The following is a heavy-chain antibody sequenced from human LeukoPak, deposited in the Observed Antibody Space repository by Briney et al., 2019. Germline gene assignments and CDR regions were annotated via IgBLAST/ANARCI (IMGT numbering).Heavy chain of an antibody. CDR1: GGTFSSYA. V-gene: IGHV1-69*13. CDR2: IIPIFGTA. Sequence: SVKVSCKASGGTFSSYAISWVRQDPGQGLEWMGGIIPIFGTANYAQKFQGRVTITADESTSTAYMELSSLRSGDTAVYYCASSGDFWSGQTNWFDPWGQGTLVTVSS. D-gene: IGHD3-3*01. CDR3: ASSGDFWSGQTNWFDP. J-gene: IGHJ5*02.